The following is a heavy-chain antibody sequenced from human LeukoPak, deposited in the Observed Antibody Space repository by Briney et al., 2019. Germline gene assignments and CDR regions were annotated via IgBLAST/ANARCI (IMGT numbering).Heavy chain of an antibody. D-gene: IGHD2-2*01. J-gene: IGHJ6*02. CDR2: IYSGGST. CDR3: ARCSSTSPSLYYYGMDV. Sequence: PGGSLRLSCAASGFTFSSYAMSWVRQAPGKGLEWVSVIYSGGSTYYADSVKGRFTISRDNSKNTLYLQMNSLRAEDTAVYYCARCSSTSPSLYYYGMDVWGQGTTVTVSS. CDR1: GFTFSSYA. V-gene: IGHV3-53*01.